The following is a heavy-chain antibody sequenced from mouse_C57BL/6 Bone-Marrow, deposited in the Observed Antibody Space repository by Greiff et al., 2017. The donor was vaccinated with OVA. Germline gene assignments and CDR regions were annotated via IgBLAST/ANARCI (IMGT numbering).Heavy chain of an antibody. J-gene: IGHJ3*01. D-gene: IGHD2-3*01. CDR1: GYSITSGYY. Sequence: DVQLQESGPGLVKPSQSLSLTCSVTGYSITSGYYWNWIRQFPGNKLEWMGYISYDGSNNYNPSLKNRISITRDTSKNQFFLKLNSVTTEDTATYYCARESLYDGYYVDWFAYWGQGTLVTVSA. CDR2: ISYDGSN. CDR3: ARESLYDGYYVDWFAY. V-gene: IGHV3-6*01.